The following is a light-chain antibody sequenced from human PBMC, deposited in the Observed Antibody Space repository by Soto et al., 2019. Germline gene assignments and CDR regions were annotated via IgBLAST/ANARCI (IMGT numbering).Light chain of an antibody. Sequence: QSVLTQPPSASGSPGQSVTISCTGNNNEVGGYNYVSWYQQHPGKAPKLMIYEVSKRPSGVPDRFSGSKSGDTASLTVSGLQAEDEADYYCSSYAGSNNFVFGTGTKVTVL. CDR3: SSYAGSNNFV. V-gene: IGLV2-8*01. J-gene: IGLJ1*01. CDR1: NNEVGGYNY. CDR2: EVS.